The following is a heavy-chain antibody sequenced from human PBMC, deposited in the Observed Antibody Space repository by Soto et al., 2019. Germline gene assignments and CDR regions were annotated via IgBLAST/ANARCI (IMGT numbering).Heavy chain of an antibody. Sequence: QVQLVESGGGVVQPGRSLRLSCAASGFIFSTYGMHWVRQAPGKGLEWVAVIWYDGSNKYYADSVKGRFTISRDNSKNTLYLQMNSLRAEDTAIYYCASPKSGSYWGFDYWGQGTLVTVSS. J-gene: IGHJ4*02. D-gene: IGHD1-26*01. CDR3: ASPKSGSYWGFDY. V-gene: IGHV3-33*01. CDR1: GFIFSTYG. CDR2: IWYDGSNK.